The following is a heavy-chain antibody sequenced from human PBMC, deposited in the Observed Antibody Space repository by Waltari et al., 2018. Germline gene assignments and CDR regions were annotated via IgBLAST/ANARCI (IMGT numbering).Heavy chain of an antibody. CDR1: GFTFNSSK. D-gene: IGHD2-21*02. CDR2: ISRSGSAI. J-gene: IGHJ4*02. V-gene: IGHV3-48*03. CDR3: VSVYCGADCSPDY. Sequence: EVQLVESGGGLVQPGGLLRLSCVASGFTFNSSKMTWVRQTPGKGLEWVSYISRSGSAIYYPDSVKGRFTISRDNAKNSLYLQMHSLRAEDTAIYYCVSVYCGADCSPDYWGQGTLVTVSS.